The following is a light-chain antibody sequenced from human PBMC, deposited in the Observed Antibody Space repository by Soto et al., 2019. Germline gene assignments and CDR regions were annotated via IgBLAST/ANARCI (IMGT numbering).Light chain of an antibody. V-gene: IGLV2-8*01. Sequence: QSVLTQPPSASGSPGQSVTISCTGTSSDVGGYNYVSWYQQHPGKAPKLMIYEVSKRPSGVSDRFSGSKSGNTASLTVSGLQAEDEADYYCSSYAGSNNWVVFGGGTKLTV. CDR3: SSYAGSNNWVV. CDR2: EVS. CDR1: SSDVGGYNY. J-gene: IGLJ2*01.